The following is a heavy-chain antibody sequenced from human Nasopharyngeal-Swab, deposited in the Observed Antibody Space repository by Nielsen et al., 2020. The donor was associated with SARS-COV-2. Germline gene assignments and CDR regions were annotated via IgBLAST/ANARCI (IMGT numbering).Heavy chain of an antibody. CDR2: INPTGGST. CDR3: AKTIAVAGVFDY. Sequence: VSVKVSCKASGYSFTSYYMHWVRQAPGQGLEWMGIINPTGGSTTYAQKFQGRVTMTRDTSTSTVYMELSSLRSEDTAVYYCAKTIAVAGVFDYWGQGTLVTVSS. D-gene: IGHD6-19*01. J-gene: IGHJ4*02. CDR1: GYSFTSYY. V-gene: IGHV1-46*01.